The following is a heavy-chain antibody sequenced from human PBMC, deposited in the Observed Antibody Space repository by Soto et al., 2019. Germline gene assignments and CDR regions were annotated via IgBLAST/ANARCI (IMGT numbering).Heavy chain of an antibody. CDR3: ARAHTSGWFVIDY. CDR2: IYSTGST. Sequence: KTSETLSLTCTVSGGSISGYYWSWIRQSPGKGLEWIGYIYSTGSTNYNPSLRSRVTMSVDASKNQFSLKLSSVTAADTAMFYCARAHTSGWFVIDYWGQGALVTVSS. V-gene: IGHV4-59*01. CDR1: GGSISGYY. J-gene: IGHJ4*02. D-gene: IGHD6-19*01.